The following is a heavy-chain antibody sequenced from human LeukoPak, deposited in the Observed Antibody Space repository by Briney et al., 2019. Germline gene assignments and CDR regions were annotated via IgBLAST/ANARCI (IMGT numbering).Heavy chain of an antibody. J-gene: IGHJ3*02. Sequence: SETLSLTCTVSGGSISSGGYYWSWIRQHPGKGLEWIGYIYYSGSTYYNPSLKSRVTISVDTSKSQFSLKLSSVTAADTAVYYCARDSRTTTVVTPDAFDIWGQGTMVTVSS. D-gene: IGHD4-23*01. CDR3: ARDSRTTTVVTPDAFDI. CDR2: IYYSGST. V-gene: IGHV4-31*03. CDR1: GGSISSGGYY.